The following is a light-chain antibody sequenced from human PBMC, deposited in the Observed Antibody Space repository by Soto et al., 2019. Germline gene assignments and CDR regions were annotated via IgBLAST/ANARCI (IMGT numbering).Light chain of an antibody. CDR3: QQLNSYPPT. Sequence: IQLTQSPSSLSASVGDRVTITCRASQGISSYLAWYQQKPGKAPKFLIYAASTLQRGVPSRFSGSVSGTDFTLTISSLQPEDFAIYVCQQLNSYPPTFGQGTELESK. CDR1: QGISSY. V-gene: IGKV1-9*01. J-gene: IGKJ2*01. CDR2: AAS.